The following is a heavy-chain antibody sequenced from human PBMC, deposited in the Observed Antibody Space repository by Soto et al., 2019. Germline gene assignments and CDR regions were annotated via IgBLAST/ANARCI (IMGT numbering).Heavy chain of an antibody. J-gene: IGHJ6*02. CDR3: ARSSAAAVDYYYYGMDV. Sequence: PSETLSLTCTVSGGSISSGGYYWSWIRQHPGKGLEWIGYIYYSGSTYYNPSLKSRVTISVDTSKNQFSLKLSSVTAADTAVYYCARSSAAAVDYYYYGMDVWGQGTRSPSP. CDR1: GGSISSGGYY. V-gene: IGHV4-31*03. D-gene: IGHD6-13*01. CDR2: IYYSGST.